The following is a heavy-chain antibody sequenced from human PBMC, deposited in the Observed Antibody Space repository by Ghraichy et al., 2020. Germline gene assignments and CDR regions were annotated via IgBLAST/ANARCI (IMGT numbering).Heavy chain of an antibody. CDR3: ARAEYYDSSGYQNYYYGMDV. J-gene: IGHJ6*02. CDR1: GGSFSGYY. CDR2: INHSGST. D-gene: IGHD3-22*01. V-gene: IGHV4-34*01. Sequence: SQTLSLTCAVYGGSFSGYYWSWIRQPPGKGLEWIGEINHSGSTNYNPSLKSRVTISVDTSKNQFSLKLSSVTAADTAVYYCARAEYYDSSGYQNYYYGMDVWGQGTTVTGSS.